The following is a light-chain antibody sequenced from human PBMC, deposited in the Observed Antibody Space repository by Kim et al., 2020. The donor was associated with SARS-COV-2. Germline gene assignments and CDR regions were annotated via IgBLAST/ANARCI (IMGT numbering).Light chain of an antibody. V-gene: IGKV1-27*01. Sequence: DIQMTQSPSSLSASVGDRVTITCRASQSIDNFLAWYQQKPGKVPNLLIYTASTLQSGVPSRFSGSGFGREFTLTISNLLPEDAGTYYWQRYNSAPLTFGGGTKVDIK. CDR3: QRYNSAPLT. CDR1: QSIDNF. CDR2: TAS. J-gene: IGKJ4*01.